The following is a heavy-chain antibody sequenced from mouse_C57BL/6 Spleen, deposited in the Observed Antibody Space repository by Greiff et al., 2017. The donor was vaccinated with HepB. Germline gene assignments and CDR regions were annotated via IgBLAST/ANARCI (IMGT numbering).Heavy chain of an antibody. Sequence: EVKLMESGGGLVKPGGSLKLSCAASGFTFSSYAMSWVRQTPEKRLEWVATISDGGSYTYYPDNVKGRFTISRDNAKNNLYLQMSHLKSEDTAMYYCAREGSYRFASWGQGTTLTVSS. CDR2: ISDGGSYT. V-gene: IGHV5-4*01. CDR1: GFTFSSYA. CDR3: AREGSYRFAS. D-gene: IGHD1-1*02. J-gene: IGHJ2*01.